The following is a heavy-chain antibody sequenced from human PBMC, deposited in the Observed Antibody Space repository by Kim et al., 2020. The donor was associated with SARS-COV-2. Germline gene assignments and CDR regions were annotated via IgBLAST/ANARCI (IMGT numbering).Heavy chain of an antibody. Sequence: SPDRKRRVTISVATSKNQFSLKLGSVTAADTAVYYCARDIIGYSYGPFDYWGQGTLVTVSS. CDR3: ARDIIGYSYGPFDY. D-gene: IGHD5-18*01. J-gene: IGHJ4*02. V-gene: IGHV4-59*01.